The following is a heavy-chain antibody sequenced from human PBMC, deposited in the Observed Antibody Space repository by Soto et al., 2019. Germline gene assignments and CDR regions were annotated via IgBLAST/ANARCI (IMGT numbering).Heavy chain of an antibody. CDR3: ARCHSSGSFDY. V-gene: IGHV3-53*01. J-gene: IGHJ4*02. CDR2: IYNSGST. Sequence: GSLRLSCAASGFTVSSNYMNWVRQAPGKGLEWVSVIYNSGSTYYADSVKGRFTVSRDNSKNTLFLQMNSLRAEDTAVYYCARCHSSGSFDYWGQGTLVTVSS. D-gene: IGHD2-15*01. CDR1: GFTVSSNY.